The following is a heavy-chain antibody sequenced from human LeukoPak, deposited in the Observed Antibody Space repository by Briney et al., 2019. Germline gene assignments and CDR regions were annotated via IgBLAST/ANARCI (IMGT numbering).Heavy chain of an antibody. J-gene: IGHJ4*02. CDR3: ARGLWFGELGYDY. CDR1: GFTFCSYS. D-gene: IGHD3-10*01. CDR2: IISSSSYT. Sequence: VGSLRLSCAASGFTFCSYSMNWVRQAPGKGLGCVSSIISSSSYTYYTDTMKGGFTISRDNAKSSLYLEMNSLRAEDTAVYYCARGLWFGELGYDYWGQGTLVTVS. V-gene: IGHV3-21*01.